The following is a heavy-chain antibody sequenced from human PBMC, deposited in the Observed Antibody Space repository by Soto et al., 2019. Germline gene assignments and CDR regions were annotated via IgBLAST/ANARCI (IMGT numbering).Heavy chain of an antibody. J-gene: IGHJ3*01. CDR2: ISDAAGSA. Sequence: GGSLRLSCVASGFTFSSYAMSWVRQVPGKGLEWVSTISDAAGSAYYVDSVKGRFTISRDNSKKTLYLQMNSLRAEDSAVYNCARPYGGKIGDAPDLWGPGTMVTVSS. D-gene: IGHD4-17*01. V-gene: IGHV3-23*01. CDR3: ARPYGGKIGDAPDL. CDR1: GFTFSSYA.